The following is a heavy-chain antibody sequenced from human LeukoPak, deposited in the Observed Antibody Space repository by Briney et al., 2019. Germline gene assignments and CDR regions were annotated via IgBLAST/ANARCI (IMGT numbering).Heavy chain of an antibody. CDR1: GYTFSNYA. J-gene: IGHJ1*01. CDR2: ISYDGINE. D-gene: IGHD4-17*01. V-gene: IGHV3-30*03. Sequence: GGSLRLSCATSGYTFSNYAMSWIRQAPGKGLEWVAVISYDGINEYYVDSVKGRFTISRDNSKNSLYLQMESLTIEDTAVYYCATGRVDYGDYGVVKHWGQGTLVTVSS. CDR3: ATGRVDYGDYGVVKH.